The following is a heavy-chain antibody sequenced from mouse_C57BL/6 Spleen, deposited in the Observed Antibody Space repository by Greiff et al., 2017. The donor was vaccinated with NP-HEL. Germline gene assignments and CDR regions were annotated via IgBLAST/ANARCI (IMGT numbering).Heavy chain of an antibody. V-gene: IGHV5-4*01. CDR3: ARDNYYGSRRDWYFDV. D-gene: IGHD1-1*01. CDR1: GFTLSSYA. CDR2: ISDGGSYT. Sequence: EVKLVESGGGLVKPGGSLKLSCAASGFTLSSYAMSWVRQTPEKRLEWVATISDGGSYTYYPDNVKGRFTISRDNAKNNLYLQMSHLKSEDTAMYYCARDNYYGSRRDWYFDVWGTGTTVTVSS. J-gene: IGHJ1*03.